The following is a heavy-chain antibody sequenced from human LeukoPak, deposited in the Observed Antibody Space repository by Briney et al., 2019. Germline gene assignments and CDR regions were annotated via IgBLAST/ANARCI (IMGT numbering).Heavy chain of an antibody. V-gene: IGHV3-21*01. CDR2: ISSRSSSI. J-gene: IGHJ4*02. D-gene: IGHD6-13*01. CDR3: ARGIAASGTDC. CDR1: GFTFPSHS. Sequence: PGGSLRLSCSASGFTFPSHSMIWVRQAPGKGLEWVSSISSRSSSIYYADSVRGRFTISRDNAKNLLFLQMNSLRAADTAVYFCARGIAASGTDCWGQGTLVTVSS.